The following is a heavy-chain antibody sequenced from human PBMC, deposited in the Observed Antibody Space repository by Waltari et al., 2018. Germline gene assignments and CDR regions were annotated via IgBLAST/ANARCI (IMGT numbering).Heavy chain of an antibody. CDR3: ARGAQRELRGFDY. D-gene: IGHD1-26*01. V-gene: IGHV1-2*02. CDR1: GNTLTRLL. CDR2: INPNSGFI. J-gene: IGHJ4*02. Sequence: VQPMQAGAGGKKAWASVKGSCKASGNTLTRLLMDRGRQAPGQGLEWMAWINPNSGFITYPQKFQGRVTVTRDTSISTVYMEVNRLTSDDTAVYYCARGAQRELRGFDYWGQGTLVAVSS.